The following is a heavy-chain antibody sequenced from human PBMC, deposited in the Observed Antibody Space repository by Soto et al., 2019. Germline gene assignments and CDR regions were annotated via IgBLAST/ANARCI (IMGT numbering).Heavy chain of an antibody. D-gene: IGHD1-26*01. V-gene: IGHV4-61*01. J-gene: IGHJ4*02. CDR3: ARGSYYGDY. CDR2: IYYSGST. CDR1: GGSVSSGSYY. Sequence: QVQLQESGPGLVKPSEILSLTCTVSGGSVSSGSYYWSWIRQPPGKGLEWIGYIYYSGSTNYNPSLKSRVTISVDTSKNQFSLKLSSVTAADTAVYYCARGSYYGDYWGQGTLVTVSS.